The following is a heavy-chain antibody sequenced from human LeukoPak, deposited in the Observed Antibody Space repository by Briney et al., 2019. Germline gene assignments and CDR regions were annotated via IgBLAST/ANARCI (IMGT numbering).Heavy chain of an antibody. Sequence: PGRSPRLSYAASGSTFSGHLLHWVRQAPGKGLEWVAGTAYEGGEKYYADSVSGRFTISRDNSDNTVYLQMNGLRLEDTAVYFCAREGDRHLTFDYWGRGTLVTVSS. CDR1: GSTFSGHL. D-gene: IGHD3-16*01. CDR3: AREGDRHLTFDY. V-gene: IGHV3-30*01. CDR2: TAYEGGEK. J-gene: IGHJ4*02.